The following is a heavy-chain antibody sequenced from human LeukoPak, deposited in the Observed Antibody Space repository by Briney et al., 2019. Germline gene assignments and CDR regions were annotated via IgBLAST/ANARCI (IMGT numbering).Heavy chain of an antibody. CDR3: ARDRYCTTTRCCDY. J-gene: IGHJ4*02. CDR2: INTDGSST. V-gene: IGHV3-74*03. D-gene: IGHD2-2*01. Sequence: GGPLRLFCAASGFTFSSYWMHWARQAPGKGLVGCSRINTDGSSTTYADSVKGRFTISRDNAKNTLYLEMNSLRAEDTAVYYCARDRYCTTTRCCDYWGQGTLVTVSS. CDR1: GFTFSSYW.